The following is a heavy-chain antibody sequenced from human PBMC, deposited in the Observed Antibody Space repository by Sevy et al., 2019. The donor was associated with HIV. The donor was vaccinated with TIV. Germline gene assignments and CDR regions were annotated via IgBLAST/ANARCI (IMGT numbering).Heavy chain of an antibody. V-gene: IGHV1-2*06. CDR2: INPNSGGT. CDR3: ARSQERGYYYYYYGMDV. J-gene: IGHJ6*02. Sequence: ASVKVSCKASGYTFTGYYMHWVRQAPGQGLEWMGRINPNSGGTNYAQKLQGRVTMTRDTSISTAYMELSRLRSDDTAVYYCARSQERGYYYYYYGMDVWGQGTTVTVSS. D-gene: IGHD5-12*01. CDR1: GYTFTGYY.